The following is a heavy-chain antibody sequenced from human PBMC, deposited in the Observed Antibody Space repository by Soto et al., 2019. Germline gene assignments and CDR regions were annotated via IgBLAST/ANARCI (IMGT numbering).Heavy chain of an antibody. V-gene: IGHV3-7*01. Sequence: GGSLRLSCAASGFTFSTYWMSWVRQAPGKGLEWVANIKHDGSEIYYVDSVKGRFTISRDNARNSLYLQMNSLTIEDTAVYYCARPLGWRDAFDSWAQGTIVTVSS. CDR2: IKHDGSEI. CDR3: ARPLGWRDAFDS. CDR1: GFTFSTYW. J-gene: IGHJ3*02. D-gene: IGHD6-19*01.